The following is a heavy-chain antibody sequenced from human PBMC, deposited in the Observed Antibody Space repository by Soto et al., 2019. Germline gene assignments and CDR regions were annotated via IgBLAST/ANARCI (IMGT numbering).Heavy chain of an antibody. Sequence: QVQLQESGPGLVKPSETLSLTCTVSGWSINTYYWSWIRQPPGKGLEWIGYIYYRANPNYNPSLKRRVPISKYTSKNQFSLKLSSVTAADTAVYYCARHYGDGYDYVDYWGQGTLVTVSS. V-gene: IGHV4-59*08. CDR3: ARHYGDGYDYVDY. CDR2: IYYRANP. J-gene: IGHJ4*02. CDR1: GWSINTYY. D-gene: IGHD5-12*01.